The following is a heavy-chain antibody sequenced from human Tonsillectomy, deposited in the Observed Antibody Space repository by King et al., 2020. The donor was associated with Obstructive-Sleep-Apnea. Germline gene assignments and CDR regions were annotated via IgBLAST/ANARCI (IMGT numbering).Heavy chain of an antibody. CDR2: IWYDGSNR. Sequence: VQLVESGGGVVQPGRSLRLSCAASGFTFSSYGMHWVRQAPGKGLEWVAVIWYDGSNRYYADSVKGRFTISRANSKNTLYLQMNRLRAEDTAVYYCARDPRDYGEFDYWGQGTLVTVSS. V-gene: IGHV3-33*01. CDR1: GFTFSSYG. CDR3: ARDPRDYGEFDY. D-gene: IGHD4-17*01. J-gene: IGHJ4*02.